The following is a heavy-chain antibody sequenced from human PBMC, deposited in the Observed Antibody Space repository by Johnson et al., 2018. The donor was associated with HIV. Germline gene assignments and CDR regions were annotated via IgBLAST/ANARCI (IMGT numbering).Heavy chain of an antibody. CDR1: GFIFSDYY. D-gene: IGHD3-22*01. CDR2: ICSSRSTI. J-gene: IGHJ3*02. V-gene: IGHV3-11*04. CDR3: ARNTDIVWYYYDSSGYVFDI. Sequence: QVQLVESGGGLVKPGGSLRLSCAASGFIFSDYYMSWIRQAPGKGLEWSSYICSSRSTIYYADSVKGRFTISRDNAKNSLHLQMNSLRAEDTAVYYCARNTDIVWYYYDSSGYVFDIWGQVTTVTVSS.